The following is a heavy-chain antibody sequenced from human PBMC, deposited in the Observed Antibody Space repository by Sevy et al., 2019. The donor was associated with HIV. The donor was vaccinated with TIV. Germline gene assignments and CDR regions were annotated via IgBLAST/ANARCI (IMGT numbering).Heavy chain of an antibody. V-gene: IGHV4-4*07. Sequence: SETLSLTCTVSGDSFSSYFWAWIRQPAGKGLEWIGRINTSGSTNYNPSLKSPVTMSVDTLRSQFSLKVTSLTAADTAIYFCARSNWVTATNGFSKSYYFDYWGQGSLVTVSS. D-gene: IGHD7-27*01. CDR3: ARSNWVTATNGFSKSYYFDY. CDR1: GDSFSSYF. J-gene: IGHJ4*02. CDR2: INTSGST.